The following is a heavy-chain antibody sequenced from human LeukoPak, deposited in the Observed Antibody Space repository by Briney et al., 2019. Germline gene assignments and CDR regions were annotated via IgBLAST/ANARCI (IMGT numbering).Heavy chain of an antibody. D-gene: IGHD1-26*01. J-gene: IGHJ4*02. CDR3: ARAVAGAAFDY. CDR2: IYSGGST. Sequence: GGSLRLSCAASGFTVSSNYMSWVRQAPGKGLEWVSVIYSGGSTYYADSVKGRFTISRDNSKNTLYLQMNSLRAEDTAVYYCARAVAGAAFDYWGQGTLVTVSS. V-gene: IGHV3-53*01. CDR1: GFTVSSNY.